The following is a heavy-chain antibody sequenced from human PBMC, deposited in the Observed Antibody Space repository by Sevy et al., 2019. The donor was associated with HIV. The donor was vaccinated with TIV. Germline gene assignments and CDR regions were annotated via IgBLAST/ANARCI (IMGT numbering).Heavy chain of an antibody. CDR2: ISNSGSSV. D-gene: IGHD4-17*01. J-gene: IGHJ4*02. CDR3: ARDLPPSATTVAHFDC. Sequence: GGSLRLSCAASGFGFSSYEMNWVSQAPGKGLEWLSYISNSGSSVYYSDSVRGRFTISRDNARNSLYLQMNSLRAEDTAVYYCARDLPPSATTVAHFDCWGQGTLVTVSS. V-gene: IGHV3-48*03. CDR1: GFGFSSYE.